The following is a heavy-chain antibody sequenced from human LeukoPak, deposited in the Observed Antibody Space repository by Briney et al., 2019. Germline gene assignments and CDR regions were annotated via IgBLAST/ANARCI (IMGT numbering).Heavy chain of an antibody. CDR3: ARGTTPPNFDY. CDR1: GGSISSYY. V-gene: IGHV4-59*01. D-gene: IGHD1-7*01. CDR2: IYYSGST. J-gene: IGHJ4*02. Sequence: SETLSLTCTVSGGSISSYYWSWIRQPPGKGLEWIGYIYYSGSTNYNPSLKSRVTISVDTSKNQFSLKLSSVTAADTAVYYCARGTTPPNFDYWGQGTLVTVSS.